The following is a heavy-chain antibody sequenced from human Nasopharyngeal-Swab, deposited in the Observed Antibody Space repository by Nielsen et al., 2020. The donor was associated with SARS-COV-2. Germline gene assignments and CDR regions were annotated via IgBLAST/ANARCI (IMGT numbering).Heavy chain of an antibody. V-gene: IGHV6-1*01. CDR1: ADSVSSSSAA. D-gene: IGHD4-17*01. CDR3: ATARGGYGDYYYYYYTDV. CDR2: TYYRSKWYN. Sequence: LRLACAISADSVSSSSAAWNWIRQSPSRGLEWLGRTYYRSKWYNDYAVSVKSRITTIPDTSNNKLSLHLNSVTPEDTAVYYYATARGGYGDYYYYYYTDVWGKGTTVTVSS. J-gene: IGHJ6*03.